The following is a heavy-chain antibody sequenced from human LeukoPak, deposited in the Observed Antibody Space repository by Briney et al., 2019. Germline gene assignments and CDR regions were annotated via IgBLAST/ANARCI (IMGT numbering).Heavy chain of an antibody. CDR1: GGSISSYY. CDR2: IYTSGST. D-gene: IGHD3-10*01. Sequence: SETLSLTCTVSGGSISSYYWSWIRQPAGKGLEWIGRIYTSGSTNYNPSLKSRVTMSVDTSKNQFSPKLSSVTAADTAVYYCASSDYYGSGSYYSLFDPWGQGTLVTVSS. CDR3: ASSDYYGSGSYYSLFDP. J-gene: IGHJ5*02. V-gene: IGHV4-4*07.